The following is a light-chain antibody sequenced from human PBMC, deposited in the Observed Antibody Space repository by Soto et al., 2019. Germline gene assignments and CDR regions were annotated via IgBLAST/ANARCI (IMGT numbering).Light chain of an antibody. Sequence: QSVLTQPPSVSAAPGPKVTISCSGSSSNIGNNYVSWYQQLPGTAPKLLIYENNKRPSGIPDRFSGSKSGTSATLGITGLQTGDEADYYCGTWDSSLSALYVFGTGTKLTVL. CDR1: SSNIGNNY. CDR3: GTWDSSLSALYV. V-gene: IGLV1-51*02. CDR2: ENN. J-gene: IGLJ1*01.